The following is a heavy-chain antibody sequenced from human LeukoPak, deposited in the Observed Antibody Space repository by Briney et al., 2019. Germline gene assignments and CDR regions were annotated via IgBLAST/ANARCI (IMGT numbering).Heavy chain of an antibody. D-gene: IGHD6-13*01. Sequence: GRSLILSRAASGFTFSSYGMHWVRQAPGKGLEWVAVIWSDGSSKHYADSVKGRFTISRDNSKNTLYLQMSSLGAEDTALYYCARGQPPSYYDMDGRRQGTTVTVSS. CDR3: ARGQPPSYYDMDG. V-gene: IGHV3-33*01. J-gene: IGHJ6*02. CDR2: IWSDGSSK. CDR1: GFTFSSYG.